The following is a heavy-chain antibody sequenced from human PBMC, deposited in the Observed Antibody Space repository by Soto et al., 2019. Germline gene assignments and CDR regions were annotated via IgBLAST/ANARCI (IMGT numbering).Heavy chain of an antibody. J-gene: IGHJ6*03. CDR3: AKASGVYYYYYMDV. CDR1: GFTFDDYA. D-gene: IGHD3-10*01. Sequence: ESGGGLVQPGRSLRLSCAASGFTFDDYAMHWVRQAPGKGLEWVSGISWNSGSIGYADSVKGRFTISRDNAKNSLYLQMNSLRAEDTALYYCAKASGVYYYYYMDVWGKGTTVTVSS. V-gene: IGHV3-9*01. CDR2: ISWNSGSI.